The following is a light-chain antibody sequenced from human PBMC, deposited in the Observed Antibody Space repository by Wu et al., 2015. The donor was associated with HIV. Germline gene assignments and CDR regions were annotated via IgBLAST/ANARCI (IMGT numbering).Light chain of an antibody. CDR1: QSVSSSY. V-gene: IGKV3-15*01. CDR2: GAS. CDR3: QQYNNWPPYMYS. J-gene: IGKJ2*03. Sequence: EIVLTQSPGTLSLSPGERATLSCRASQSVSSSYLAWYQQKPGQAPRLLIYGASTRATGIPARFSGSGSGTEFTLTISSLQSEDFAVYYCQQYNNWPPYMYSFGQGTKLEIK.